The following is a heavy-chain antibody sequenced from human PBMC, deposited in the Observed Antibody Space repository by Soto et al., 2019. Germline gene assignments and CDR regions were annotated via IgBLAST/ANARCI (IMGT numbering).Heavy chain of an antibody. Sequence: GGSLRLSCAASGFTFSSYSMNWVRQATGKGLEWVSSISSSSSYIYYADSVKGRFTISRDNAKNSLYLQMNSLRAEDTAVYYCARDPQPRNYAMGYLDYWGQGTLVTVSS. CDR2: ISSSSSYI. J-gene: IGHJ4*02. CDR3: ARDPQPRNYAMGYLDY. V-gene: IGHV3-21*01. D-gene: IGHD4-4*01. CDR1: GFTFSSYS.